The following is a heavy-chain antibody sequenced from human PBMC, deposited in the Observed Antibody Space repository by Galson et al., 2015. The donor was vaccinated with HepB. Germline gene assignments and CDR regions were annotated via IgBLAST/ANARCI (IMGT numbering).Heavy chain of an antibody. D-gene: IGHD5-18*01. CDR1: GFTFSDYY. Sequence: SLRLSCAASGFTFSDYYMSWIRQAPGKGLEWVSYISSSSSYTNYADSVKGRFTISRDNSKNTLYLQMNSLRAEDTAVYYCAKDGGYSYGHLLGAFDYWGQGSLVTVSS. V-gene: IGHV3-11*05. CDR2: ISSSSSYT. J-gene: IGHJ4*02. CDR3: AKDGGYSYGHLLGAFDY.